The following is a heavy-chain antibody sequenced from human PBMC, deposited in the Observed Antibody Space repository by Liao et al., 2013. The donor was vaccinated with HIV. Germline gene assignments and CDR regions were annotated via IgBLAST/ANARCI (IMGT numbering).Heavy chain of an antibody. D-gene: IGHD6-13*01. CDR1: GGSISRYY. CDR2: IYYSGST. CDR3: ARGEYSSSCLDY. V-gene: IGHV4-59*01. J-gene: IGHJ4*02. Sequence: QVQLQESGPGLVKPSETLSLTCTVSGGSISRYYWSWIRQPPGKGLEWIGYIYYSGSTNYNPSLKSRVTISVDTSKNQFSLKLSSVTAADTAVYYCARGEYSSSCLDYWGQGTLVTVSS.